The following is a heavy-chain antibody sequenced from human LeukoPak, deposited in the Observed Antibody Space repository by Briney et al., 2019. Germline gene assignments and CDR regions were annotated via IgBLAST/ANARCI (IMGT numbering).Heavy chain of an antibody. CDR1: GFTFSSYA. CDR3: AKICRIWRYSYGSPAYDYFDY. CDR2: ISGSGGST. Sequence: GGSLRLSCAASGFTFSSYAMSWVRQVPGKGLEWVSAISGSGGSTYYADSVKGRFTISRDNSKNTLYLQMNSLRAEDTAVYYCAKICRIWRYSYGSPAYDYFDYWGQGTLVTVSS. D-gene: IGHD5-18*01. J-gene: IGHJ4*02. V-gene: IGHV3-23*01.